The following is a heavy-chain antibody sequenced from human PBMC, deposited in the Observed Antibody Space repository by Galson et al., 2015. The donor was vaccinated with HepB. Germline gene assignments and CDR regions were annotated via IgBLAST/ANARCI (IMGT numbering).Heavy chain of an antibody. D-gene: IGHD3-3*01. CDR2: INPNSGNT. CDR1: GYTFTGYY. V-gene: IGHV1-8*02. J-gene: IGHJ4*02. CDR3: ARLGDFWSGYYTGDY. Sequence: SVKVSCKASGYTFTGYYMHWVRQAPGQGLEWMGWINPNSGNTGYAQKFQGRVTMTRNTSISTAYMELSSLRSEDTAVYYCARLGDFWSGYYTGDYWGQGTLVTVSS.